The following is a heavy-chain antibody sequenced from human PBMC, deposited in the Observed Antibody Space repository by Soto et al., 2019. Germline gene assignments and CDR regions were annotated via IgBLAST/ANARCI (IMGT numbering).Heavy chain of an antibody. D-gene: IGHD3-22*01. V-gene: IGHV4-34*12. Sequence: QVQLQQWGAGLLKPSETLSLTCAVYDESFSGYYWSWIRQPPGKGLEWIGEIFHGGSTDYSPSLKSRVTISVDTSKNQFSLELSSVTAADTAVYYCARPHYDSNTFYSFFDYWGQGTLVTVSS. CDR1: DESFSGYY. CDR3: ARPHYDSNTFYSFFDY. J-gene: IGHJ4*02. CDR2: IFHGGST.